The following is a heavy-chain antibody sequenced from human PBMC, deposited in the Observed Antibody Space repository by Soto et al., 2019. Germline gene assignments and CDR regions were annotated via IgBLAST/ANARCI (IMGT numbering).Heavy chain of an antibody. CDR3: ARDGGITGTTQYGMDV. CDR2: IYYSGST. CDR1: GGSISSGGYY. Sequence: QVQLQESGPGLVKPSQTLSLTCTVSGGSISSGGYYWSWIRQHPGKGLEWIGYIYYSGSTYYNPSLQSRVTISVDTSKNQFSLKLSSVTAADPAVYYCARDGGITGTTQYGMDVWGQGTTVTVSS. D-gene: IGHD1-7*01. V-gene: IGHV4-31*03. J-gene: IGHJ6*02.